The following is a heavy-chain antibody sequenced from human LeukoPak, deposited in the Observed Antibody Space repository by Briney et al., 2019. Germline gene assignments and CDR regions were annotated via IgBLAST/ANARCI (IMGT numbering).Heavy chain of an antibody. CDR1: GCSISSGGYS. Sequence: PSQTLSFTCAVSGCSISSGGYSWSWIRQPPGKGLERFGYIYHTGCTYYNPSLKSLATISLNRSKNQFFLKLSSVTAADTAVYYCARADPMVRGVIITGEAYWGQGTLVSVSS. CDR3: ARADPMVRGVIITGEAY. D-gene: IGHD3-10*01. CDR2: IYHTGCT. V-gene: IGHV4-30-2*01. J-gene: IGHJ4*02.